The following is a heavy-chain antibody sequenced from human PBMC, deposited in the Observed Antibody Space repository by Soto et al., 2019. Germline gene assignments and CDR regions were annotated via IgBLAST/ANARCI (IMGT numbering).Heavy chain of an antibody. J-gene: IGHJ6*02. CDR1: GGSFSGYY. V-gene: IGHV4-34*01. Sequence: SETLSLTCAVYGGSFSGYYWSWIRHPPGKGLEWIVEINHSGSTNYNPSLKSRVTISVDTSKNQFSLKLSSVTAADTAVYYCARGFRSPAYFWSGYYTGGHYGMDVWGQGTTVTVSS. D-gene: IGHD3-3*01. CDR3: ARGFRSPAYFWSGYYTGGHYGMDV. CDR2: INHSGST.